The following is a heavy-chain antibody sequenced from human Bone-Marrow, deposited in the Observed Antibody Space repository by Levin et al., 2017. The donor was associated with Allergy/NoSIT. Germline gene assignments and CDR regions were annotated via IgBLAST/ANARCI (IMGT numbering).Heavy chain of an antibody. V-gene: IGHV3-64*01. CDR1: GFTFSSYA. Sequence: GESLKISCAASGFTFSSYAMHWVRQAPGKGLEYVSAISSNGGSTYYANSVKGRFTISRDNSKNTLYLQMGSLRAEDMAVYYCARGVRQQLVYFDYWGQGTLVTVSS. J-gene: IGHJ4*02. CDR3: ARGVRQQLVYFDY. CDR2: ISSNGGST. D-gene: IGHD6-13*01.